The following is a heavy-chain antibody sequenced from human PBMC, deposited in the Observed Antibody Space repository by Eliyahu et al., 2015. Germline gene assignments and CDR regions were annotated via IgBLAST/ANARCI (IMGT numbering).Heavy chain of an antibody. D-gene: IGHD6-6*01. CDR2: IYPGDSDT. V-gene: IGHV5-51*01. J-gene: IGHJ2*01. Sequence: EVQLVQSGAEVKKPGEYLKISCKASGSSFTTYWIGWVRQMPGKGLEWMGVIYPGDSDTKXSPSLRGQVTISADKSISTAYLQWSRLEASDTAMYYCARSSGSSYMWYFDLWGRGTQVTVSS. CDR3: ARSSGSSYMWYFDL. CDR1: GSSFTTYW.